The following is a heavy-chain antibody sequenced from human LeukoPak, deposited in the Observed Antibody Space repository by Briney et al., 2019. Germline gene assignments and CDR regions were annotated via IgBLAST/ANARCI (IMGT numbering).Heavy chain of an antibody. D-gene: IGHD5-18*01. CDR1: GGTFSSYA. CDR3: ARDPSGYSYGMAFDY. J-gene: IGHJ4*02. V-gene: IGHV1-46*01. CDR2: INPSGGST. Sequence: ASVKVSCKASGGTFSSYAISWVRQAPGQGLEWMGIINPSGGSTSYAQKFQGRVTMTRDTSTSTVYMELSSLRSEDTAVYYCARDPSGYSYGMAFDYWGQGTLVTVSS.